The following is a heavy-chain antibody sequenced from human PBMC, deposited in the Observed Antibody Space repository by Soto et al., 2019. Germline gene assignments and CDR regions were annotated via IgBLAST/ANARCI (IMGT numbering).Heavy chain of an antibody. CDR2: IRNDGSDK. V-gene: IGHV3-33*01. J-gene: IGHJ3*02. Sequence: LRLSCAASGFIFSPYGIHWVRQAPGKGLEWVALIRNDGSDKYYAESVTGRFTISRDNSKNTVYLQMNSLRAEDTALYFCARAPRMAPFDIWGQGTMVTVSS. CDR3: ARAPRMAPFDI. CDR1: GFIFSPYG.